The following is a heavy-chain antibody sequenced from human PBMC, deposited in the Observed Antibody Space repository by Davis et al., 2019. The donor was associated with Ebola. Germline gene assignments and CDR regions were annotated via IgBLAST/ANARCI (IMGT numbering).Heavy chain of an antibody. CDR3: ASCDDSSSVSGIDY. CDR2: IYYSGST. V-gene: IGHV4-39*01. D-gene: IGHD6-6*01. CDR1: GGSISSYY. Sequence: PSETLSLTCTVSGGSISSYYWGWIRQPPGKGLEWIGSIYYSGSTYYNPSLKSRVTISVDTSKNQFSLKLSSVTAADTAVYYCASCDDSSSVSGIDYWGQGTLVTVSS. J-gene: IGHJ4*02.